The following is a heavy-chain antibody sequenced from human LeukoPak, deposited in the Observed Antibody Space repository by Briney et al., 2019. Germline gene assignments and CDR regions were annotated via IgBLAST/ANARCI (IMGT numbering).Heavy chain of an antibody. CDR1: GGSISSYY. D-gene: IGHD6-13*01. CDR2: IYYSGST. Sequence: PSETLSLTCTVSGGSISSYYWSWIRQPPGKGLEWIGYIYYSGSTNYNPSIKSRVTISVDTSKNQFSLKLSSVTAADTAVYYCARGRSWDNFDYWGQGTLVTVSS. CDR3: ARGRSWDNFDY. V-gene: IGHV4-59*01. J-gene: IGHJ4*02.